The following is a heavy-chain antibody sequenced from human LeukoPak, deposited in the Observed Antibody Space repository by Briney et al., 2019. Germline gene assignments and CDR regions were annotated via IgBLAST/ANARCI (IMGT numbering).Heavy chain of an antibody. CDR2: INPNSGGT. CDR1: GYTFTGYY. J-gene: IGHJ4*02. V-gene: IGHV1-2*02. D-gene: IGHD2-8*01. Sequence: GASVNVSCKASGYTFTGYYMHWVRQAPGQGLEWMGWINPNSGGTSYAQKFQGRVTMTRDTSISTAYMELSRLRSDDTAVYYCARDIVLTVYAQALGYWGQGTLVTVSS. CDR3: ARDIVLTVYAQALGY.